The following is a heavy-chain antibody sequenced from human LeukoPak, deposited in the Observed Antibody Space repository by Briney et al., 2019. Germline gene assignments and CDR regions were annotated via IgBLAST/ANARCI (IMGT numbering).Heavy chain of an antibody. CDR3: ASKRKQQLGAD. CDR1: GFTFSSYE. V-gene: IGHV3-48*03. CDR2: ISSSSSTI. D-gene: IGHD6-13*01. J-gene: IGHJ4*02. Sequence: GGSLRLSCAASGFTFSSYEMNWVRQAPGKGLAWVSYISSSSSTIYYADSVQGRFTISRDNAKHSLYLQMNSLRAEDTAVYYCASKRKQQLGADWGQGTLVTVSS.